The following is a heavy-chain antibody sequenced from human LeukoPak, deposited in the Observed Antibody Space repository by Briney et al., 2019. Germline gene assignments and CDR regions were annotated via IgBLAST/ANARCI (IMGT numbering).Heavy chain of an antibody. D-gene: IGHD3-10*01. CDR1: GFTFSSYA. CDR2: ISGSGGST. V-gene: IGHV3-23*01. CDR3: AKVGPIPRGRGVIINRSLDY. Sequence: PGGSLRLSCAASGFTFSSYAMSWVRQAPGKGLEWVSAISGSGGSTYYADSVKGRFTISRDNSKNTLYLQMNSLRAEDTAVYYCAKVGPIPRGRGVIINRSLDYWGQGTLVTVSS. J-gene: IGHJ4*02.